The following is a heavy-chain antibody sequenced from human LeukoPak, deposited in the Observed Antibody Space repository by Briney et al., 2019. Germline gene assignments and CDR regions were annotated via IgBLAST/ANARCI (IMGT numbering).Heavy chain of an antibody. J-gene: IGHJ4*02. Sequence: ASVKVFCKASGGTFSSYAISWVRPAPGQGLEWMGGIIPIFGTANYAQKFQDRVTITADESTSTAYMELSSLRSEDTAVYYCARAEPGGAVIDYWGQGTLVTVSS. CDR1: GGTFSSYA. CDR2: IIPIFGTA. D-gene: IGHD1-14*01. V-gene: IGHV1-69*13. CDR3: ARAEPGGAVIDY.